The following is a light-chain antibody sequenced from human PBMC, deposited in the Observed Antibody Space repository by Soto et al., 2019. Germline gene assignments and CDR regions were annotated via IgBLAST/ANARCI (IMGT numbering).Light chain of an antibody. CDR3: QQRSNWRT. CDR2: DAS. Sequence: EVVLTQSPATLSLYPGERATLSCRASQSVSRYLAWYQQRPGQAPRLLIYDASNRATGIPARFSGTGSGTEFTLTISSLQSEDFAVYYCQQRSNWRTFGQGTKVDI. V-gene: IGKV3-11*01. J-gene: IGKJ1*01. CDR1: QSVSRY.